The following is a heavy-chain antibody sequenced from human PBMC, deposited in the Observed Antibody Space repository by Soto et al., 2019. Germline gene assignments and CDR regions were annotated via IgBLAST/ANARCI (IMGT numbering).Heavy chain of an antibody. CDR2: IYHTGST. CDR1: GTSISSTYW. Sequence: SETLSLTCAVSGTSISSTYWWTWVRQSPGKGLEWIGEIYHTGSTKYNPSLKSRVSMSIDKSNNQFSLKLSSVTAADTAIYYCATGPLLIVVVLAEFPTWGQGTRVTVSS. CDR3: ATGPLLIVVVLAEFPT. J-gene: IGHJ4*02. V-gene: IGHV4-4*02. D-gene: IGHD2-21*01.